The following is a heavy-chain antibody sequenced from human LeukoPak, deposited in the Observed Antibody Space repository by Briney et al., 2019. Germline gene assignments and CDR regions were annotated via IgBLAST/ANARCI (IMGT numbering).Heavy chain of an antibody. Sequence: SETLSLTCTVSGGSISSSSYYWGWIRQPPGKGLEWIGSIYYSGSTYYNPSLKSRVTISVDTSKNQFSLKLSSVTAADTAVYYCARHIVVVPAAIMDWGQGTLVTVSS. D-gene: IGHD2-2*02. J-gene: IGHJ4*02. CDR3: ARHIVVVPAAIMD. CDR2: IYYSGST. CDR1: GGSISSSSYY. V-gene: IGHV4-39*01.